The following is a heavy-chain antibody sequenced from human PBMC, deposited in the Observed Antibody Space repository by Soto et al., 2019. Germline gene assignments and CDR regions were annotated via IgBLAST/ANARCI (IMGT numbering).Heavy chain of an antibody. CDR2: ISSSSSYI. J-gene: IGHJ4*02. CDR3: ASIGRDGYNSVDY. D-gene: IGHD5-12*01. Sequence: GGSLRLSCAASGFTFSSYSMNWVRQAPGKGLEWVSSISSSSSYIYYADSVKGRFTISRDNAKNSLYLQMNSLRAEDTAVYYCASIGRDGYNSVDYWGQGTLVTVS. V-gene: IGHV3-21*01. CDR1: GFTFSSYS.